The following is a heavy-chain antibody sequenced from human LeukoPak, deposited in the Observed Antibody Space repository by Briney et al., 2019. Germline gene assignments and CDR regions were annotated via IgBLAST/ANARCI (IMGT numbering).Heavy chain of an antibody. J-gene: IGHJ6*03. CDR1: GGSFSGYY. Sequence: SEILSLTCAVYGGSFSGYYWSWIRQPPGKGLEWLGEINHSGSTNYNPSLKSRVTISVDTSKNQFSLKLSSVTAADTAVYYCARRSGSYHYYMDVWRKGTTVTVSS. V-gene: IGHV4-34*01. CDR3: ARRSGSYHYYMDV. CDR2: INHSGST. D-gene: IGHD1-26*01.